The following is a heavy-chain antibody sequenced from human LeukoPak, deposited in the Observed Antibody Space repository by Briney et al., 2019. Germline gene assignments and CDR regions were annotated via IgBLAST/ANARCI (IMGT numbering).Heavy chain of an antibody. D-gene: IGHD6-19*01. CDR3: AKDWAVAGTGELVY. CDR2: SSGSGGST. V-gene: IGHV3-23*01. CDR1: GFTFSSYA. J-gene: IGHJ4*02. Sequence: GGSLRLSCAASGFTFSSYAMSWVRQAPGKGLEWVSASSGSGGSTYYADSVKGRFTISRDNSKNTLYLQMNSLRAEDTAVYYCAKDWAVAGTGELVYWGQGTLVTVSS.